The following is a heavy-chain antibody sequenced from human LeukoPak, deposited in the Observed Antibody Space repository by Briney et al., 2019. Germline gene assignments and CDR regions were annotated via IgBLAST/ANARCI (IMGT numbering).Heavy chain of an antibody. D-gene: IGHD3-22*01. Sequence: PGGSLSLFCTPSGFTLSNAWMSWVRQAPGKGLEWVGRIKSKTDGGTTDYAAPVKGRFTISRDDSKNTLYLQMNSLKTEDTAVYYCTTDLYYDSSGYYYGGFNAFDFCGQGTMVTASS. J-gene: IGHJ3*01. CDR1: GFTLSNAW. CDR3: TTDLYYDSSGYYYGGFNAFDF. CDR2: IKSKTDGGTT. V-gene: IGHV3-15*01.